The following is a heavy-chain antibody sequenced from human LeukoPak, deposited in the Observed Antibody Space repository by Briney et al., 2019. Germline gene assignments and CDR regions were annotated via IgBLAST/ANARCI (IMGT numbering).Heavy chain of an antibody. V-gene: IGHV1-2*02. CDR1: GYTFTGYY. D-gene: IGHD6-6*01. CDR2: INPNSGGT. Sequence: GASVKVSCKASGYTFTGYYMHWVRQAPGQGLEWMGWINPNSGGTNYAQKFQGRVTMTRDTSISTAYMELRSLRSDDTAVYYCARAINSSSRQVFYFDYWGQGTLVAVSS. J-gene: IGHJ4*02. CDR3: ARAINSSSRQVFYFDY.